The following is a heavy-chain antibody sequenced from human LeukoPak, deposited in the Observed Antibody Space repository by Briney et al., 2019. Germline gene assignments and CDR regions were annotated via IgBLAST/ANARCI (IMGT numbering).Heavy chain of an antibody. Sequence: ASVNVSCKASGYTFTGYYMHWVRQAPGQGLEWMGRINPNSGGTNYAQKFQGRVTMTRDTSISTAYMELSRLRSDDTAVYYCARDILRSTGGDYWGQGTLVTVSS. CDR3: ARDILRSTGGDY. J-gene: IGHJ4*02. CDR1: GYTFTGYY. D-gene: IGHD4-17*01. V-gene: IGHV1-2*06. CDR2: INPNSGGT.